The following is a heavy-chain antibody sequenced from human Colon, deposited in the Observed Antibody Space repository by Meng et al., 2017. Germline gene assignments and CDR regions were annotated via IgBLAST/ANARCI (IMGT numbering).Heavy chain of an antibody. Sequence: GGSLRLSCTPSGFIIANNWMRWVRHVPGKGLECLANIKPDGSETYYVDSVRGRFTISRDNAKNSLYLQMNSLRAEDTAVYYCATLVRGTGTAYWGHGNQV. J-gene: IGHJ4*01. CDR1: GFIIANNW. V-gene: IGHV3-7*01. D-gene: IGHD1-26*01. CDR2: IKPDGSET. CDR3: ATLVRGTGTAY.